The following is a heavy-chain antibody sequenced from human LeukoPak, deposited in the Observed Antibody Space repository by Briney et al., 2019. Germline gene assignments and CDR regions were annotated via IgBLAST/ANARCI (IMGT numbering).Heavy chain of an antibody. J-gene: IGHJ4*02. CDR3: APGGQSFAS. CDR1: GFTFSSYW. D-gene: IGHD3-10*01. Sequence: GGSLRLSCAASGFTFSSYWMHWVRQAPGKGLVWVSRVNSDGSNTSYADNVKGRFTISRDNAKNTLYLQMNSLRAEDTAVYHCAPGGQSFASWGQGTLVTVSS. CDR2: VNSDGSNT. V-gene: IGHV3-74*01.